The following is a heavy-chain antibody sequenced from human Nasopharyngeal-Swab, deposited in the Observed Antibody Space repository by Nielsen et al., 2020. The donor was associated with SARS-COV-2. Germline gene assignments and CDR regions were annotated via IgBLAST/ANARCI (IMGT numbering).Heavy chain of an antibody. Sequence: GGSLRLSCAASGFTVSSNYMSWVRQAPGKGLEWVSVIYSGGSTYYADSVKGRFTISRDNSKNTLYLQMNSLRAEDTAVYYCAKDWGYCSGGSCLPVYWGQGTLVTVSS. CDR2: IYSGGST. J-gene: IGHJ4*02. D-gene: IGHD2-15*01. CDR3: AKDWGYCSGGSCLPVY. V-gene: IGHV3-53*01. CDR1: GFTVSSNY.